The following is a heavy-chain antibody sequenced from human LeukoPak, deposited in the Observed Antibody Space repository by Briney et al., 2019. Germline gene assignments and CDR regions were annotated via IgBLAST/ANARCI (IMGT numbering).Heavy chain of an antibody. Sequence: PSETLSLTCAVYGGSFSGYYWSWIRQPPGKGLEWIGEINHSGSTNYNPSLKSRVTISVDTSKNQFSLKLSPVTAADTAVYYCARAPYYGSGSYYKFDYWGQGTLVTVSS. CDR3: ARAPYYGSGSYYKFDY. CDR1: GGSFSGYY. J-gene: IGHJ4*02. V-gene: IGHV4-34*01. CDR2: INHSGST. D-gene: IGHD3-10*01.